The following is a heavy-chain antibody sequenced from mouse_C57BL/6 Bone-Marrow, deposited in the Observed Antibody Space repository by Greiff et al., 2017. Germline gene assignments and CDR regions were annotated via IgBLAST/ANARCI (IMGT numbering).Heavy chain of an antibody. CDR3: ARSYYYDDYTVDY. CDR1: GYTFTNYW. Sequence: QVQLQQPGAELVKPGASVKLSCKASGYTFTNYWMHWVKQRPGQGLEWIEMMHPNGGSTDYNEKFKSEATLSVDKSSRTAYMELSSLTSEDSAVYYCARSYYYDDYTVDYWGQGTSVTVSS. J-gene: IGHJ4*01. D-gene: IGHD2-4*01. V-gene: IGHV1-64*01. CDR2: MHPNGGST.